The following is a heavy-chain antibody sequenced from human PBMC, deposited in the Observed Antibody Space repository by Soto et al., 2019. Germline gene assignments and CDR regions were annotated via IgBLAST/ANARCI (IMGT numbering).Heavy chain of an antibody. CDR1: GFTSSNYW. Sequence: HPGGSLRLSCVASGFTSSNYWMHWVRQAPGKGLVWVSRIKSDGSSTSYADSVKGRFTISRDNAKNTLDLQMHGLRAEDMAVYYFSRGYGYLYGANDYWGQGTLVTVSS. V-gene: IGHV3-74*01. D-gene: IGHD2-8*01. CDR2: IKSDGSST. CDR3: SRGYGYLYGANDY. J-gene: IGHJ4*02.